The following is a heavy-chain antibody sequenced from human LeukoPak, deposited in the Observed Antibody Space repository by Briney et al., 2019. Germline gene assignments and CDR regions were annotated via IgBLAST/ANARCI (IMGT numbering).Heavy chain of an antibody. Sequence: PGGSLRLSCAVSGFSVRDYSMNWLRQVPGKGLDWVSFISIKGDTRYYADSVKGRFTISRDNAKNSLYLQMNSLRAEDTAVYYCASIGPSISPYYDFWSGYYRDYYYGMDVWGQGTTVTVSS. CDR3: ASIGPSISPYYDFWSGYYRDYYYGMDV. D-gene: IGHD3-3*01. J-gene: IGHJ6*02. CDR1: GFSVRDYS. CDR2: ISIKGDTR. V-gene: IGHV3-48*01.